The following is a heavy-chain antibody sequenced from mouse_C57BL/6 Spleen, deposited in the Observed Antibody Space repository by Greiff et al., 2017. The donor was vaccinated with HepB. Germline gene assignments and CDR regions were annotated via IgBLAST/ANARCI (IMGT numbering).Heavy chain of an antibody. V-gene: IGHV2-6*03. CDR3: ARDYGSSYPWFAY. D-gene: IGHD1-1*01. Sequence: QVQLKESGPGLVAPSQSLSITCTVSGFSLTSYGVHWVRQPPGKGLEWLVVIWSDGSTTYNSALKSRLSISKDNSKSQVFLKMNSLQTDDTAMYYCARDYGSSYPWFAYWGQGTLVTVSA. CDR2: IWSDGST. J-gene: IGHJ3*01. CDR1: GFSLTSYG.